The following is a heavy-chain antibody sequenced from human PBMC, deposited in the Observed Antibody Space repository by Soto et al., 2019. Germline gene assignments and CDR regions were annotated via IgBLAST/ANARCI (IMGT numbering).Heavy chain of an antibody. Sequence: QVQLQQRGAGLLKPSETLSLTCVVNGGSLSGFYWSRIRQLPGKGLEWIGEITPGGSAAYHPSLRRRATISLDTSKNQMSLELKSVTDADTGIYYCARGGGWRWTPTWGQGTLVTVSS. CDR1: GGSLSGFY. J-gene: IGHJ4*02. CDR3: ARGGGWRWTPT. V-gene: IGHV4-34*01. CDR2: ITPGGSA. D-gene: IGHD3-3*01.